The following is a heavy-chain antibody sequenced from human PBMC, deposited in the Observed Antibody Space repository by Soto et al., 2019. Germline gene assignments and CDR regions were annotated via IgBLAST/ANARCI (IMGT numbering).Heavy chain of an antibody. CDR1: GLSFGIYT. CDR3: CSTNPSYATSLYYFDN. D-gene: IGHD3-16*01. Sequence: PGGSLRLSCSASGLSFGIYTISWFRQAPGKGLEWVGFIRGEAYGGTTEYAASVKGRFTISRDDSKGIAYLQMNSLKTEDTAVYYCCSTNPSYATSLYYFDNWGQGTLVTVSS. V-gene: IGHV3-49*03. CDR2: IRGEAYGGTT. J-gene: IGHJ4*02.